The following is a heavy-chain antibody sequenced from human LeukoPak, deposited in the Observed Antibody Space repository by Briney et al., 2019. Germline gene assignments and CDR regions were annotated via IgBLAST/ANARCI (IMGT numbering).Heavy chain of an antibody. J-gene: IGHJ3*01. V-gene: IGHV3-74*01. CDR3: ARVPYVFDL. CDR2: INRDGSST. Sequence: GGSLRLSCAASGFTFSNYWMHWVRQAPGKGLVWVSRINRDGSSTDYLDSVKGRFTISGDNARNTLYLQMNSLRAEDTAVYYCARVPYVFDLWGQGTIVTVSS. CDR1: GFTFSNYW.